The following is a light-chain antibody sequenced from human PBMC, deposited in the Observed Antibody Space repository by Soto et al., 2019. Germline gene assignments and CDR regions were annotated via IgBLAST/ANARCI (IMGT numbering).Light chain of an antibody. CDR1: SGSIASNY. CDR3: QSYDATNQV. CDR2: EDN. Sequence: NFMLTQPHSVSESSGRTVIISCTRCSGSIASNYVQWYQQRPGSSPTTVIYEDNQRPSGVPDRFSGSIDSSSNSASLTISGLETEEEADYFCQSYDATNQVFGGGTKLTV. V-gene: IGLV6-57*01. J-gene: IGLJ3*02.